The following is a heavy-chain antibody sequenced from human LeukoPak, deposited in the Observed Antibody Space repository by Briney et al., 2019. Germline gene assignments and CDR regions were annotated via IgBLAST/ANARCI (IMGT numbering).Heavy chain of an antibody. D-gene: IGHD3-3*01. CDR2: VYYSGST. J-gene: IGHJ4*02. V-gene: IGHV4-39*07. CDR3: ASWRLPPGSWSGYGKDY. CDR1: GDSINTNIYY. Sequence: SETLSLTCTVSGDSINTNIYYWGWIRQPPGKGLEWIGHVYYSGSTYSSPSLKGRVTISVDTSKNQFSLKLSSVTAADTSVYSCASWRLPPGSWSGYGKDYWGQGTLVTVSS.